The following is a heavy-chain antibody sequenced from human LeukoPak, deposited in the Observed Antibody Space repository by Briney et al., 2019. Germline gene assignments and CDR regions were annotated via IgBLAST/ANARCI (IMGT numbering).Heavy chain of an antibody. D-gene: IGHD2-15*01. V-gene: IGHV1-2*02. CDR3: ARGDCSGGSCNSLYFQH. Sequence: ASVKVSCKASGYTFTGYYIHWVRQAPGQGLEWMGWINPNSGGTNYAQKFQGRVTMTRDTFISTAYMEMSRLRSDDTAVYYCARGDCSGGSCNSLYFQHWGQGTLVTVSS. CDR2: INPNSGGT. CDR1: GYTFTGYY. J-gene: IGHJ1*01.